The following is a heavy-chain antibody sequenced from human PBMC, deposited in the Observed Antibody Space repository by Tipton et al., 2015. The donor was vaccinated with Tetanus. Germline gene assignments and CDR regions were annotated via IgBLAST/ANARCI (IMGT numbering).Heavy chain of an antibody. V-gene: IGHV4-30-4*08. CDR1: GVSIRGGDYY. CDR2: ISDTGTT. D-gene: IGHD5-12*01. J-gene: IGHJ5*02. CDR3: SRSGYFYDNLFAL. Sequence: TLSLTCSVSGVSIRGGDYYWSWIRHPPGKGLEWVGYISDTGTTYCNPSLKSRLTISSDPSRGQFSLKLTSVTAADTAVCYCSRSGYFYDNLFALWVQGTPVSVSS.